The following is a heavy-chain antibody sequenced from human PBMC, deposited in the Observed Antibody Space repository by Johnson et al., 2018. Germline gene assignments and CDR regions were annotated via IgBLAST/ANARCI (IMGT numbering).Heavy chain of an antibody. D-gene: IGHD5-24*01. CDR1: GHSFTSYW. J-gene: IGHJ3*02. V-gene: IGHV5-51*03. CDR2: IYPGDSDT. Sequence: VQLVEAGAEVKKPGESLKISCKGSGHSFTSYWIGWVRQMPGKGLEWMGIIYPGDSDTRYSPFFQGQVTISADKSISTAYLPWSSLKAPDTAMYYCARRRDGYNYDAFDIWGQGTMVTVSS. CDR3: ARRRDGYNYDAFDI.